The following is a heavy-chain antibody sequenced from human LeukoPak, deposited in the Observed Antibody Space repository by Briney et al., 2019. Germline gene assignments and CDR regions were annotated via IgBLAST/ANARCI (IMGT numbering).Heavy chain of an antibody. J-gene: IGHJ4*02. V-gene: IGHV3-74*01. Sequence: GESLRLSCAASGFTFSSYWMHWVRPVPGKGLVWVARINPGGSSITYADSVKGRFTISRDNAKNTLYLQMDSLRAEDTGVYYCARSNQADDYWGQGTLVTVSS. CDR1: GFTFSSYW. D-gene: IGHD1-14*01. CDR3: ARSNQADDY. CDR2: INPGGSSI.